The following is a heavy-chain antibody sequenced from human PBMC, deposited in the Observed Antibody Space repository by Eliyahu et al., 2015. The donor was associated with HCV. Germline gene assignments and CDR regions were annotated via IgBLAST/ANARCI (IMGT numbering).Heavy chain of an antibody. D-gene: IGHD3-22*01. J-gene: IGHJ4*02. Sequence: QVTLKESGPVLVKPTETLTLTCTVSGFSLSNARMXVSWIRXPPGKALXWLAHIFSNDEKSYSXSLKSRLTISKDTSKSQVVLTMTNMDPVDTATYYCARIYYDSSGYYYGIDYWGQGTLVTVSS. CDR2: IFSNDEK. CDR3: ARIYYDSSGYYYGIDY. V-gene: IGHV2-26*01. CDR1: GFSLSNARMX.